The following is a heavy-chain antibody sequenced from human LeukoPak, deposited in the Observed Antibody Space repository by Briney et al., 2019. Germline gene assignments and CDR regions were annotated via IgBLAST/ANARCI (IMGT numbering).Heavy chain of an antibody. Sequence: TSETLSLTCTVSGGSISSSSYYWGWIRQPPGKGLEWIGYVDHSGTTYYNPSLKSRVTISVDTSKNQFSLKLSSVTAADTAVYYCARKPATYSGSLRSYYFDYWGQGTLVTVSS. D-gene: IGHD1-26*01. V-gene: IGHV4-39*07. CDR1: GGSISSSSYY. J-gene: IGHJ4*02. CDR2: VDHSGTT. CDR3: ARKPATYSGSLRSYYFDY.